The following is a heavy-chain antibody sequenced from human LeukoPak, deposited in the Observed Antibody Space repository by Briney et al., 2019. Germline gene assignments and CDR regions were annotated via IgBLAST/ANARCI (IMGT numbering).Heavy chain of an antibody. D-gene: IGHD3-10*01. CDR3: ARRYYYGSGSL. J-gene: IGHJ4*02. V-gene: IGHV4-39*07. Sequence: SETLSLTCTVSGGSISSSSYYWGWIRQPPGKGLEWIGSIYYSGSTYYNPSLKSRVTTSVDTSKNQFSLKLSSVTAADTAVYYCARRYYYGSGSLWGQGTLVTVSS. CDR1: GGSISSSSYY. CDR2: IYYSGST.